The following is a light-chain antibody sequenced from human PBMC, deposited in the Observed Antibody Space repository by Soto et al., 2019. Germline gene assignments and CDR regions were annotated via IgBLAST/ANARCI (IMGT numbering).Light chain of an antibody. CDR1: SSNIGSNT. CDR3: AAWDDSLNGYV. J-gene: IGLJ1*01. Sequence: QSVLTQPPSASGTPGQRVTISCSGRSSNIGSNTVNWYQQLPETAPKLLIYSTNQRPSGVPDRFSGSKSGTSASLAISGLQSEDESDYYCAAWDDSLNGYVFGTGTKLTVL. V-gene: IGLV1-44*01. CDR2: STN.